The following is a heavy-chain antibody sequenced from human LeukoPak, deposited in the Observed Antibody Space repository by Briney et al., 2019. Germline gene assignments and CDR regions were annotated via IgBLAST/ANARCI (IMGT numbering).Heavy chain of an antibody. CDR3: AKDRRAAAGPPYYFDT. CDR1: GLIFSDYA. V-gene: IGHV3-23*01. CDR2: ISGSGGRT. D-gene: IGHD6-13*01. J-gene: IGHJ4*02. Sequence: GGSLRLSCAASGLIFSDYAMTWVRQAPGKGLQWVSTISGSGGRTYYTDSVKGRFTSSRDNSKNMLYLQMNSQRAEDTAIYYCAKDRRAAAGPPYYFDTWGQGTLVAVSS.